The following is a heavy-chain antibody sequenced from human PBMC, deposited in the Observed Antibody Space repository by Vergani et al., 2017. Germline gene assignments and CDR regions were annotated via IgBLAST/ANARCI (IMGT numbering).Heavy chain of an antibody. CDR3: ASSKGIVVGGGRWFDS. J-gene: IGHJ5*01. CDR2: INHSGST. D-gene: IGHD2-21*01. CDR1: GRSFSGYY. Sequence: QVQLQQWGAGLLKPSETLSLTCAVYGRSFSGYYWSWIRQPPGKGLEWIGEINHSGSTNYNPSLKSRVTISVDTSKNQFSLKLSSVTAADTAVYYCASSKGIVVGGGRWFDSWGQGTLVTVSS. V-gene: IGHV4-34*01.